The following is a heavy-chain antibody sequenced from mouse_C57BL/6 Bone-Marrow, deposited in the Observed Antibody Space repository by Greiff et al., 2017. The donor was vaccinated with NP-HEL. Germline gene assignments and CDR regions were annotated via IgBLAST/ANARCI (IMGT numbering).Heavy chain of an antibody. CDR2: IDPENGDT. J-gene: IGHJ2*01. CDR3: TTSLFITTEAFFDY. D-gene: IGHD1-1*01. Sequence: EVQLQQSGAELVRPGASVKLSCTASGFNIKDDYMHWVKQRPEQGLEWIGWIDPENGDTEYASKFQGKATITADTSSNTAYLQLSSLTSEDTAVYYCTTSLFITTEAFFDYWGQGTTLTVSS. V-gene: IGHV14-4*01. CDR1: GFNIKDDY.